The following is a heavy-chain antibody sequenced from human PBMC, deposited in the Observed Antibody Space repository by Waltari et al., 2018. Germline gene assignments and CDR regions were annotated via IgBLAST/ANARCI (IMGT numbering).Heavy chain of an antibody. V-gene: IGHV4-4*02. J-gene: IGHJ5*02. Sequence: QVQLQESGPGLVKPSGTLSLTCAVSGGSISSSNWWSWVRQPPGKGLEWIGEIYHSGSTDSNTSLKSRVTISVDKYKNQFSRKLSSVTAADTAVYYCARATRSGWYNWFDPWGQGTLVTVSS. CDR2: IYHSGST. CDR1: GGSISSSNW. D-gene: IGHD6-19*01. CDR3: ARATRSGWYNWFDP.